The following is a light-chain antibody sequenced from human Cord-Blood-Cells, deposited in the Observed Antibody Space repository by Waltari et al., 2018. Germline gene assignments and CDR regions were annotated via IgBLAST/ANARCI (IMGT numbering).Light chain of an antibody. CDR1: QSISSY. J-gene: IGKJ1*01. V-gene: IGKV1-39*01. CDR2: AAS. Sequence: DIQMTQSPSYLSASVGDRVTITCRASQSISSYFNWYQQKPGKAPKLLIYAASSLQSGVPSRFSGSGSGTDFTLTISSLQPEDFATYYCQQSYSTPPWTFGQGTKVEIK. CDR3: QQSYSTPPWT.